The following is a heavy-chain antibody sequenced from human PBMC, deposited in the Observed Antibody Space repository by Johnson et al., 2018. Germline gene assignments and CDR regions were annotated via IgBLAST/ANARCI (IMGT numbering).Heavy chain of an antibody. CDR2: IIVMFGTA. V-gene: IGHV1-69*12. Sequence: QVQLVQSGAEVKKPGSSVRVSCKASGGTFNSNTINWVRQAPGQGLEWMGGIIVMFGTAIYAQKFPGRVTITADESTSTAYMEMSSLRSDDTALYYCARRLRRDHGLDVWGQGTAVTVSS. CDR3: ARRLRRDHGLDV. J-gene: IGHJ6*02. CDR1: GGTFNSNT.